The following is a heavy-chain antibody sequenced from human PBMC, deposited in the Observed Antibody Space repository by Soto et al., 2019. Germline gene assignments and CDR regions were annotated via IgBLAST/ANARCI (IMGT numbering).Heavy chain of an antibody. J-gene: IGHJ6*02. Sequence: ASVKVSCKASGYTFTNSGISGVRQAPGQGLEWMGWISTDNGNTNYAQHLQGRVSMTTDTSTSTAYMDLRSLRSDDTAVYYCARDQGITTFGVYSMYYYGMAVWGQGTTVNVSS. CDR2: ISTDNGNT. D-gene: IGHD3-3*01. V-gene: IGHV1-18*01. CDR1: GYTFTNSG. CDR3: ARDQGITTFGVYSMYYYGMAV.